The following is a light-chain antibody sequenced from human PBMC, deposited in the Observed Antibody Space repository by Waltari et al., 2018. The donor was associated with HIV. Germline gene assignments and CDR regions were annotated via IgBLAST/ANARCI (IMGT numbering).Light chain of an antibody. CDR1: SSNIGAGYD. Sequence: QSVLTQPPSVSGAPGQRVTISCTGSSSNIGAGYDVHWNQQLPGTAPKPPIHGTSTRPSVVPDRVSGSKSGTSASLAITGLQAEDEADYYCQSYDSSLSGRVVFGGGTKLTVL. J-gene: IGLJ2*01. CDR2: GTS. CDR3: QSYDSSLSGRVV. V-gene: IGLV1-40*01.